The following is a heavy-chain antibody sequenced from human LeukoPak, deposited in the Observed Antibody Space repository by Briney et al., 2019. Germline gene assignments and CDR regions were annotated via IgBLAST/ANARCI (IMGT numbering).Heavy chain of an antibody. CDR1: GYTFTSYD. D-gene: IGHD2-2*01. CDR3: ARFTSIYCSSTSCSIDY. V-gene: IGHV1-8*01. CDR2: MNPNSGNT. J-gene: IGHJ4*02. Sequence: ASVKVSCKASGYTFTSYDINWVRQATGQGLEWMGWMNPNSGNTGYAQKFQGRVTITRNTSISTAYMELSSLRSEDTAVYYCARFTSIYCSSTSCSIDYWGQGTLVTVSS.